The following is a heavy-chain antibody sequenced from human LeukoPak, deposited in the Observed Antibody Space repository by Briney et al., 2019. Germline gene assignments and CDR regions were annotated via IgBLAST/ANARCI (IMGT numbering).Heavy chain of an antibody. D-gene: IGHD3-3*01. J-gene: IGHJ3*02. CDR1: GFTFSSYW. CDR2: IKQDGSEK. CDR3: ARALLEWLGLAFDI. V-gene: IGHV3-7*01. Sequence: PGGSLRLSCAASGFTFSSYWMSWVRQAPGKGLEWVANIKQDGSEKYYVDSVKGRFTISRDNAKNSLYLQMNSLGAEDTAVYYCARALLEWLGLAFDIWGQGTMVTVSS.